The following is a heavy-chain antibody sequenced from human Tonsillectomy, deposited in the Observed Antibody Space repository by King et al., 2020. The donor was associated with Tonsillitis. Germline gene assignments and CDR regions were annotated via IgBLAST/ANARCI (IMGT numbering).Heavy chain of an antibody. CDR1: GFTFSSYA. CDR3: AKCPYGDLYWYFDL. D-gene: IGHD4-17*01. Sequence: VQLVESGGGLVQPGGSLRLSCAASGFTFSSYAMSWVRQAPGKGLEWGSAISGSGGRTYYTDSVKGRFTISRDNSKTTLYLQMNSLRAEDTSVYYCAKCPYGDLYWYFDLWGRGTLVTVSS. J-gene: IGHJ2*01. V-gene: IGHV3-23*04. CDR2: ISGSGGRT.